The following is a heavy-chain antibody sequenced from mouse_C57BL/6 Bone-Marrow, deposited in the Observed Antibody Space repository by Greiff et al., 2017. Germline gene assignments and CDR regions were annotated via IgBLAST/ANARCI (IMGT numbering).Heavy chain of an antibody. V-gene: IGHV1-18*01. CDR2: ITPNNGGT. CDR3: ARGYAMDY. CDR1: GYTFTDYN. J-gene: IGHJ4*01. Sequence: EVQLQQSGPELVKPGASVKIPCKASGYTFTDYNMAWVKQSHGTSLEWIGDITPNNGGTIYNQKFKGKATLTVDKSSSTAYMKLRSLTTEDTAVYYCARGYAMDYWGQGTSVTVAS.